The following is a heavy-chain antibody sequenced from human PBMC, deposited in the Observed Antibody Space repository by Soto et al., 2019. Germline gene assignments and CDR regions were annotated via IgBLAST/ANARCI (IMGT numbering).Heavy chain of an antibody. J-gene: IGHJ6*02. V-gene: IGHV4-34*01. Sequence: SETLSLTCAVYGGSFSGYYWSWIRQPPGKGLEWIGEINHSGSTNYNPSLKSRVTISVDASKNQFSLKLSSVTAADTAVYYCARRAKLWFGELLRRDYGMDVWGQGTTVTVSS. CDR1: GGSFSGYY. D-gene: IGHD3-10*01. CDR3: ARRAKLWFGELLRRDYGMDV. CDR2: INHSGST.